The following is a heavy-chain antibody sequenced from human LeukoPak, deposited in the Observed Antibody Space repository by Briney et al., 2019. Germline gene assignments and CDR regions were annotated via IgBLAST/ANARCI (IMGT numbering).Heavy chain of an antibody. V-gene: IGHV1-2*02. CDR2: INPNSGGT. CDR3: ARGTYYYDSSGYEEYFQH. CDR1: GYTFTGYY. Sequence: ASVKVSCKASGYTFTGYYMHWVRQAPGQGLEWMGWINPNSGGTNYAQKFQGRVTMTRDTSISTAYMELSRLRSDDTAVYYCARGTYYYDSSGYEEYFQHWGQGTLVTVSS. J-gene: IGHJ1*01. D-gene: IGHD3-22*01.